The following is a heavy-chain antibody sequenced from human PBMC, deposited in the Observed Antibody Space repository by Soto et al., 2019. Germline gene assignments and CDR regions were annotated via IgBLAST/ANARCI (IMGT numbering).Heavy chain of an antibody. CDR2: IYYSGST. D-gene: IGHD6-13*01. Sequence: GGSISSGGYYWSWIRQHPGKGLEWIGYIYYSGSTYYNPSLKSRVTISVDTSKNQFSLKLSSVTAADTAVYYCASLQSIAAAGMGFDYWGQGTRVTVAS. CDR1: GGSISSGGYY. J-gene: IGHJ4*02. V-gene: IGHV4-31*02. CDR3: ASLQSIAAAGMGFDY.